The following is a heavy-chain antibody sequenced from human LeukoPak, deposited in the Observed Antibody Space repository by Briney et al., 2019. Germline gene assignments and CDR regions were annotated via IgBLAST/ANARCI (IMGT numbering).Heavy chain of an antibody. Sequence: GGSLRLSCAASGFTVSSNYMSWVRQAPGKGPEWVSLIYSSGSTYYTDSVKGRFTISRDNFQNTLYLQMNSLSAEDTAVYYCARTFLSGDGYKVGYFDYWGQGTLVTVSS. V-gene: IGHV3-53*01. J-gene: IGHJ4*02. CDR1: GFTVSSNY. D-gene: IGHD5-24*01. CDR2: IYSSGST. CDR3: ARTFLSGDGYKVGYFDY.